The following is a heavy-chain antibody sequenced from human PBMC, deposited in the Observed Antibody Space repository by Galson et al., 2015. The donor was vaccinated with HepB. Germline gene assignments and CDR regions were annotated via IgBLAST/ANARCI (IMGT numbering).Heavy chain of an antibody. Sequence: SVKVSCKASGYSFSNYGLGWIRQAPGPGLEWLGWFSGYDGSTNYAQKFQGRVTMTADASTGTAYLELRNLRSDDTAVYYCARDSRLELRLNNYFSYGMDVWGQGNPGHRLL. CDR3: ARDSRLELRLNNYFSYGMDV. CDR2: FSGYDGST. V-gene: IGHV1-18*01. J-gene: IGHJ6*02. CDR1: GYSFSNYG. D-gene: IGHD1-7*01.